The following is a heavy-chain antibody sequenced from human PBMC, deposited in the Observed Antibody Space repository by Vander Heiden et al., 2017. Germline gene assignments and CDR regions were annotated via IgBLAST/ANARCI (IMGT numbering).Heavy chain of an antibody. V-gene: IGHV3-23*01. CDR3: AKVRGVSVVAATGNFDY. CDR2: ISGNGGNT. J-gene: IGHJ4*02. D-gene: IGHD2-15*01. Sequence: PGGSLRLSCAASGFPFSRYAMSWVRQAPGKGLEWVSGISGNGGNTYYADSVKGRFTISRDNSKNTLFLQMNSLRAEDTAVYYCAKVRGVSVVAATGNFDYWGQGTLVTVSS. CDR1: GFPFSRYA.